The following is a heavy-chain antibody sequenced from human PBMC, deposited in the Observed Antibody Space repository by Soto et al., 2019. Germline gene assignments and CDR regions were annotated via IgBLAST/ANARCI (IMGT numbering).Heavy chain of an antibody. V-gene: IGHV3-23*01. CDR2: ISGSGGSR. J-gene: IGHJ4*02. CDR3: AKDLWEGTMIVVAIFDY. Sequence: GGSLRLSCAASGFTFSSYAMSWVRQAPGKGLEWVSAISGSGGSRYYADAVKGRFTISRDNSKNTPYLQMNSLRAEDTAVYYCAKDLWEGTMIVVAIFDYWGQGTLVTASS. D-gene: IGHD3-22*01. CDR1: GFTFSSYA.